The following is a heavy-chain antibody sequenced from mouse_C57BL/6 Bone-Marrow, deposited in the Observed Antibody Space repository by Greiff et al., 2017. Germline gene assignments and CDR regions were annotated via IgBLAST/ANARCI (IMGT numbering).Heavy chain of an antibody. J-gene: IGHJ4*01. CDR2: ISNLAYSI. Sequence: EVQVVESGGGLVQPGGSLKLSCAASGFTFSDSGMAWVRQAPRKGPEWVAFISNLAYSIYYAATVTGRFTISRENAKNTLYLEMSSLRSEDTAMYYCARRGIYYYGSSLYYAMDYWGQGASVTVAS. CDR1: GFTFSDSG. D-gene: IGHD1-1*01. V-gene: IGHV5-15*01. CDR3: ARRGIYYYGSSLYYAMDY.